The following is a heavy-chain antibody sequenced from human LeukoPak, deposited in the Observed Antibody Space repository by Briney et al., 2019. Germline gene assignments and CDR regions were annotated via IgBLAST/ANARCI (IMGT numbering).Heavy chain of an antibody. J-gene: IGHJ4*02. V-gene: IGHV3-11*03. Sequence: GGSLRLSCAASGFAFSGYYMSWIRQAPGKGLELVSYITTGSRYTNYADSVKGRFTISRDDAKNSLYLQMNSLRAEDMAVYYCARYRGYCGGDTCYAYYFDYWGQGILVTVSS. D-gene: IGHD2-21*01. CDR3: ARYRGYCGGDTCYAYYFDY. CDR1: GFAFSGYY. CDR2: ITTGSRYT.